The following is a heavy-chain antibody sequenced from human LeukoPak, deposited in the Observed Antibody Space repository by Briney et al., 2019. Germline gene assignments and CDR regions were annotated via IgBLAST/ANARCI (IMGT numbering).Heavy chain of an antibody. Sequence: GGSLRLSCAASGFTFSSYWMNWVRQAPGKGLEWVANMKQDGGERYYVDSVKGRFTISRDNAKNSLYLQMNSLRAEDTAVYYCARDGVGAFDIWGQGTMVTVSS. D-gene: IGHD3-10*01. V-gene: IGHV3-7*04. J-gene: IGHJ3*02. CDR3: ARDGVGAFDI. CDR2: MKQDGGER. CDR1: GFTFSSYW.